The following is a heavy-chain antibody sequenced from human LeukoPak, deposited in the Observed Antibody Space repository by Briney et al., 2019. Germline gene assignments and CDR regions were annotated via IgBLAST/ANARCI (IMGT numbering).Heavy chain of an antibody. V-gene: IGHV4-39*07. D-gene: IGHD3-10*01. CDR2: IYYSGDT. J-gene: IGHJ6*03. CDR3: ARLIGRGVAYYYYMDV. Sequence: PSETLSLTCTVSGDSLSSTGYLWGWIRQPPGKGLEWIGSIYYSGDTYYTPSLKSRVIISVDTSKNQFSLKLSSVTAADTAVYYCARLIGRGVAYYYYMDVWGKGTTVTVSS. CDR1: GDSLSSTGYL.